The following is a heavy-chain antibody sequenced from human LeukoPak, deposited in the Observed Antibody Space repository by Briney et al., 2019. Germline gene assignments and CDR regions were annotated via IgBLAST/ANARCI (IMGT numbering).Heavy chain of an antibody. V-gene: IGHV3-21*01. CDR1: GFTFSSYS. J-gene: IGHJ4*02. CDR3: ARDRDSGSYGE. Sequence: GGSLRLSCAASGFTFSSYSMNWVRQAPGKGLEWVSSITGSSTYIHYADSVKGRFTISRDDSKNTLYLQMNSLRAEDTAVYYCARDRDSGSYGEWGQGTLVTVSS. CDR2: ITGSSTYI. D-gene: IGHD1-26*01.